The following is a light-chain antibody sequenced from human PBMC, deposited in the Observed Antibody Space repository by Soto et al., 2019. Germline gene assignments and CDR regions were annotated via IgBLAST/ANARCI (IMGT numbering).Light chain of an antibody. J-gene: IGKJ1*01. V-gene: IGKV3-20*01. CDR3: QQYGSSGT. CDR2: GAS. CDR1: QTVSTN. Sequence: VMTPSPVTLSVSPGERASLSCRASQTVSTNLAWYQQKPGQAPRPLIYGASNRATGIPDRFSGSGSGTDFTLTISRLEPEDFAVYYCQQYGSSGTFGQGTKVDI.